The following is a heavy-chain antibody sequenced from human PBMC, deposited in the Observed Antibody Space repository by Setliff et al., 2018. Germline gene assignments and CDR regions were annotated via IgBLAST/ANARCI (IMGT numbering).Heavy chain of an antibody. J-gene: IGHJ4*02. CDR1: GASLSSGTYY. Sequence: SETLSLTCTVSGASLSSGTYYWGWIRQPPGKGLEWIGRIYYRGNTYYNASLKGRLTISVDTAQNQFSLRLTSVTAADTAVYYCARTGTYRYFDYWGQGALVTVPQ. CDR2: IYYRGNT. D-gene: IGHD1-1*01. CDR3: ARTGTYRYFDY. V-gene: IGHV4-39*01.